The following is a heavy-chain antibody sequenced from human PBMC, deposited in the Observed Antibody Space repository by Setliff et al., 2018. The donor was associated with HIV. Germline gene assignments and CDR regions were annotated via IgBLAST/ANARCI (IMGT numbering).Heavy chain of an antibody. Sequence: PGGSLRLSCAASGFSFRSYAMSWVRQAPGKGLEWVSTIGAAGYPTHYAESVKGRFTISKDNSQNALYLQMNSLTDEDTAVYYCAKVFAFGVDGFDIWGQGTMVTVSS. CDR2: IGAAGYPT. J-gene: IGHJ3*02. CDR3: AKVFAFGVDGFDI. D-gene: IGHD3-10*01. CDR1: GFSFRSYA. V-gene: IGHV3-23*01.